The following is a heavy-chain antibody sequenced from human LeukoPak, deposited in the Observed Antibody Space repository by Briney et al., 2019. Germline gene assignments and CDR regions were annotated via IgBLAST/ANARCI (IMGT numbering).Heavy chain of an antibody. D-gene: IGHD4-17*01. Sequence: GGSLRLSCAASGFTFTNAWMNWVRQAPGKGLEWVGRIKGETNDETTYYADSVKGRFSISRDNSKNTVYLQMSDLRAEDTAVYYCAKITKATTPNYWGQGTLVTVSS. CDR3: AKITKATTPNY. J-gene: IGHJ4*02. CDR1: GFTFTNAW. CDR2: IKGETNDETT. V-gene: IGHV3-15*07.